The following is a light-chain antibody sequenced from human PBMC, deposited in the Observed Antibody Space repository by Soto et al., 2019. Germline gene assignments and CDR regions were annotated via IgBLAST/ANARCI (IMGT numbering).Light chain of an antibody. CDR1: QSVSSY. V-gene: IGKV3-11*01. Sequence: EIVLTQSPATLSLSPGERATLSCRASQSVSSYLAWYQQKPGQAPRLLIYDASNRATGIPARFSGSGSGTDFTLPISSLEPEDFAVYYCQQRSNRGFTFGPGTKVDIK. CDR3: QQRSNRGFT. J-gene: IGKJ3*01. CDR2: DAS.